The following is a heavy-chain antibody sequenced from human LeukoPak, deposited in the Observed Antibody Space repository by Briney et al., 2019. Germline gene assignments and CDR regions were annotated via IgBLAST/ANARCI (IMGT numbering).Heavy chain of an antibody. CDR2: INHSGST. D-gene: IGHD3-22*01. CDR3: ARGNAYYYDSSGYYVFDY. CDR1: GGSFSGYY. J-gene: IGHJ4*02. V-gene: IGHV4-34*01. Sequence: SETLSLTCAVYGGSFSGYYWNWIRQPPGKGLEWIGEINHSGSTNYNPSLKSRVTISVDTSKNQFSLKLSSVTAADTAVYYCARGNAYYYDSSGYYVFDYWGQGMLVTASS.